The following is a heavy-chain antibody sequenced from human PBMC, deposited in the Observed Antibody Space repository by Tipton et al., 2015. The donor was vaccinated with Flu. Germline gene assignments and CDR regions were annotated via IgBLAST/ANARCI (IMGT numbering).Heavy chain of an antibody. CDR2: ISSSGDSI. D-gene: IGHD6-13*01. J-gene: IGHJ4*02. CDR1: GFTFSSYE. Sequence: SLRLSCAASGFTFSSYEMNWVRQAPEKGLEWLSYISSSGDSIYYADSVRGRFSISRDNAKNSLYLQMNSLRAEDTAVYYCARGWGSSWGLFDYWGQGALVTVSS. CDR3: ARGWGSSWGLFDY. V-gene: IGHV3-48*03.